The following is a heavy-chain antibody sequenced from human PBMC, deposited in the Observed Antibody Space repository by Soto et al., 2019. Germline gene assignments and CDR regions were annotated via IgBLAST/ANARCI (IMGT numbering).Heavy chain of an antibody. D-gene: IGHD5-12*01. CDR1: GFTVSSNY. CDR3: ARGYSGPYYFDY. J-gene: IGHJ4*02. Sequence: VGSLRLSCAASGFTVSSNYMSWVRQAPGKGLEWVSVIYSGGSTYYADSVKGRFTISRDNSKNTLYLQMNSLRAEDTAVYYCARGYSGPYYFDYWGQGTLVTVSS. V-gene: IGHV3-53*01. CDR2: IYSGGST.